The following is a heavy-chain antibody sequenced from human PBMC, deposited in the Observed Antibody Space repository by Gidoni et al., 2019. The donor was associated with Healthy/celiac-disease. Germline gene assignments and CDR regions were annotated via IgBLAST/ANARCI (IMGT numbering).Heavy chain of an antibody. V-gene: IGHV3-30-3*01. Sequence: QVQLVESGGGVVQPGRSLRLSCAASGFTFSSYAMHWVRQAPGKGLEWVAVISYDGSNKYYADSVKGRFTISRDNSKNTLYLQMNSLRAEDTAVYYCARSYSSSWGGLYFDLWGRGTLVTVSS. D-gene: IGHD6-13*01. CDR1: GFTFSSYA. CDR2: ISYDGSNK. J-gene: IGHJ2*01. CDR3: ARSYSSSWGGLYFDL.